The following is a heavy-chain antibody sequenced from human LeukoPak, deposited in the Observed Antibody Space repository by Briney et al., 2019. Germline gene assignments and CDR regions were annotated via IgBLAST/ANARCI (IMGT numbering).Heavy chain of an antibody. CDR2: INPSGGST. CDR3: ARVGLKWELPFDY. CDR1: VYTFTSYY. J-gene: IGHJ4*02. D-gene: IGHD1-26*01. V-gene: IGHV1-46*01. Sequence: ASVKVPCKASVYTFTSYYMHWVRQAPGQGLEWMGIINPSGGSTSYAQKFQGRVTMTRDTSTSTVYMELSSLRSEDTAVYYCARVGLKWELPFDYWGQGTLVTVSS.